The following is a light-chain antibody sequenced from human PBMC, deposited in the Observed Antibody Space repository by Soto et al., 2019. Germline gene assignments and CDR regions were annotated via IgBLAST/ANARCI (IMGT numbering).Light chain of an antibody. CDR2: VAS. CDR1: QSVSNY. Sequence: EIVLTQSLGTRSRSPAQIATLSCRASQSVSNYLAWYQQKPGQAPRLLIYVASSRATGIPDRFSGSGSGTDFTLTISRLEPEDFAVYYCQQYGGSPQTFGQGTKVDIK. J-gene: IGKJ1*01. V-gene: IGKV3-20*01. CDR3: QQYGGSPQT.